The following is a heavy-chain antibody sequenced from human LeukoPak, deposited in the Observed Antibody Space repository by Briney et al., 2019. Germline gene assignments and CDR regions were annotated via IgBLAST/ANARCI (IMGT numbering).Heavy chain of an antibody. CDR1: GFTFSSYA. J-gene: IGHJ6*03. CDR3: AKDSKIVGPTFRSYHYMDV. D-gene: IGHD1-26*01. V-gene: IGHV3-23*01. Sequence: GGSLRLSCAASGFTFSSYAMSWVRQAPGKGLEWVSGISGSGGSTYYADSVKGRFTISRDNSKKTLYLQMNSPRAEDTAVYYCAKDSKIVGPTFRSYHYMDVWGKGTTVTVSS. CDR2: ISGSGGST.